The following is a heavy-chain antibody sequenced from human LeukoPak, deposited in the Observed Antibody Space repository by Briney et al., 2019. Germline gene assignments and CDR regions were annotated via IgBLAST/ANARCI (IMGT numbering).Heavy chain of an antibody. CDR2: IKQDGSEK. D-gene: IGHD6-13*01. J-gene: IGHJ4*02. Sequence: GGSLRLSCAASGFTFSSYWMSWVRQAPGKGLEWVANIKQDGSEKYYVDSVKGRFTISRDNAKYSLYLQMNSLRAEDTAVYYCVTGPWQLGPVEDYWGQGTLVTVSS. V-gene: IGHV3-7*01. CDR3: VTGPWQLGPVEDY. CDR1: GFTFSSYW.